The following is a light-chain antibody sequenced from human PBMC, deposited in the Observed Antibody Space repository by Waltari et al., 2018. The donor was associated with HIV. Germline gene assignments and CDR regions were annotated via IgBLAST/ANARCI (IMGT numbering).Light chain of an antibody. J-gene: IGLJ2*01. CDR3: QVWDSGIVV. CDR2: DDS. V-gene: IGLV3-21*04. Sequence: SYVLTQPPSVSMAPGKTARITCGGYNIGSKSVHWYQQKPGQAPVLVIYDDSDRPSGPPERFAGSNSGHTATLTISRVEAGDEADYYCQVWDSGIVVFGGGTKVTVL. CDR1: NIGSKS.